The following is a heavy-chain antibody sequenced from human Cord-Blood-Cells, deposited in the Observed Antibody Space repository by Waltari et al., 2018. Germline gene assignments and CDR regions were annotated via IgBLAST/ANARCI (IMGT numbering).Heavy chain of an antibody. Sequence: QVQLVQSGAEVKKPGASVKVSCKVSGYTLPELSMHWVRQAPGKGLEWMGGCDPEDGETIYAQKFQGRVTMTEDTSTDTAYMELSSLRSEDTAVYYCATGTRLHYYDSSGYHDYWGQGTLVTVSS. CDR3: ATGTRLHYYDSSGYHDY. J-gene: IGHJ4*02. CDR2: CDPEDGET. D-gene: IGHD3-22*01. CDR1: GYTLPELS. V-gene: IGHV1-24*01.